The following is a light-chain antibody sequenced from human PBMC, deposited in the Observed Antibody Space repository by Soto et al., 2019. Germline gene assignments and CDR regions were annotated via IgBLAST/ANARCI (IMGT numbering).Light chain of an antibody. V-gene: IGKV3-20*01. CDR2: GAS. CDR1: QTFSNTY. Sequence: EIVLTQSPGTLSLSPGESVTLSCRASQTFSNTYLAWYQQKPGQAPRLLIYGASSRAPGIPDRVSGSGSGTDFTLTISRVEPDDFAVYYCQQYGSSPPFTFGQGTKLEIK. CDR3: QQYGSSPPFT. J-gene: IGKJ2*01.